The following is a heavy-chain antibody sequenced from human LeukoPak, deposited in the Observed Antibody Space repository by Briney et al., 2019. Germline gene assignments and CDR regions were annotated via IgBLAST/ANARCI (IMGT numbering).Heavy chain of an antibody. J-gene: IGHJ4*02. Sequence: PSETLSLTCTVSGGSISSSSYYWGWIRQPPGKGLEWIGSIYYSGGTYYNPSLKSRVTISVDTSKNQFSLKLSSVTAADTAVYYCARLRDFWTDYWGQGTLVTVSS. CDR3: ARLRDFWTDY. CDR2: IYYSGGT. V-gene: IGHV4-39*01. D-gene: IGHD3/OR15-3a*01. CDR1: GGSISSSSYY.